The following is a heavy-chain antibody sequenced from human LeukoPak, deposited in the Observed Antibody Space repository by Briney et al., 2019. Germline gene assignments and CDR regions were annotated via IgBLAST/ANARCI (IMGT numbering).Heavy chain of an antibody. V-gene: IGHV3-48*03. D-gene: IGHD6-6*01. J-gene: IGHJ4*02. CDR3: ARDLGYSSSPLDY. CDR2: ISGSGSTI. Sequence: GGSLRLSCAASGFTFSNYAMSWVRQAPGKGLEWISYISGSGSTIYYAYSVRGRFTISRDNAKNSLYLQMNSLKAEDTAVYYCARDLGYSSSPLDYWGQGALVTVSS. CDR1: GFTFSNYA.